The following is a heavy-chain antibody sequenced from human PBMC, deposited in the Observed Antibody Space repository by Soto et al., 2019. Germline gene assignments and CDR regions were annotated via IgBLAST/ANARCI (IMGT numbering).Heavy chain of an antibody. Sequence: PGGSLRLSCTASGFTFGDYAMSWFRQAPGKGLEWVGFIRSKAYGGTTEYAASVKGRFTISRDDSKSIAYLQMNSLKTEDTAVYYCTRKTPGRIAYPIDYWGQGTLVTVSS. J-gene: IGHJ4*02. CDR1: GFTFGDYA. CDR2: IRSKAYGGTT. CDR3: TRKTPGRIAYPIDY. V-gene: IGHV3-49*03. D-gene: IGHD3-16*02.